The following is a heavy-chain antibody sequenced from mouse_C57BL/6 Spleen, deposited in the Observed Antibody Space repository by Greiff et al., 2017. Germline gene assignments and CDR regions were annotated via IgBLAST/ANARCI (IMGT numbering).Heavy chain of an antibody. V-gene: IGHV8-12*01. Sequence: QVTLKVSGPGILQSSQTLSLTCSFSGFSLSTSGVGVGWLRQPSGKGLEWLARICGDADKRYNPSLKRRLTSSKDTSRNQVFLKITSVDTADTATYDCARSDDYDGTCFAYWGQGTLVTVSA. D-gene: IGHD2-4*01. CDR3: ARSDDYDGTCFAY. J-gene: IGHJ3*01. CDR1: GFSLSTSGVG. CDR2: ICGDADK.